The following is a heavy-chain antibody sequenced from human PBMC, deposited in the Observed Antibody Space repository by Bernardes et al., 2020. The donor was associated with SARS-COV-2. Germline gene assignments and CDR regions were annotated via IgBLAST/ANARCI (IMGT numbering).Heavy chain of an antibody. CDR3: ARDFGSSDRNYYYYYGMDV. Sequence: GGSLRLSCAASGFTFSSYWMSWVRQAPGKGLEWVANIKQDGSEKYYVDSVKGRFTISRDNAKNSLYLQMNSLRAEDTAVYYCARDFGSSDRNYYYYYGMDVWGQGTTVTVSS. CDR2: IKQDGSEK. J-gene: IGHJ6*02. CDR1: GFTFSSYW. V-gene: IGHV3-7*01. D-gene: IGHD6-25*01.